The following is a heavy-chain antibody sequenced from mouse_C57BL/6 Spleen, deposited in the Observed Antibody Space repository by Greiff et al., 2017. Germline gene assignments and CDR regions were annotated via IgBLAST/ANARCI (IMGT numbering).Heavy chain of an antibody. CDR3: ARPDYYGDYFDY. V-gene: IGHV5-17*01. J-gene: IGHJ2*01. D-gene: IGHD1-1*01. CDR1: GFTFSDYG. Sequence: EVKLVESGGGLVKPGGSLKLSCAASGFTFSDYGMHWVRQAPEKGLEWVAYISSGSSTIYYADTVKGRFTISRDNAKNTLFLQMTSLRSEDTAMYYCARPDYYGDYFDYWGQGTTLTVSS. CDR2: ISSGSSTI.